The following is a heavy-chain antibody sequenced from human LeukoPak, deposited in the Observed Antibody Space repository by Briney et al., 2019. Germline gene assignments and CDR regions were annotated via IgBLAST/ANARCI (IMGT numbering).Heavy chain of an antibody. CDR3: AKRAVTTFVGLRLTDYYFDY. J-gene: IGHJ4*02. D-gene: IGHD4-17*01. V-gene: IGHV3-23*01. CDR1: GFMFSTYA. Sequence: GGSLRLSCAASGFMFSTYAMSWVRQAPGKGLEWVSGISDSGSNTYYADSVKGRFTISRDNSKNTLYLQMNSLRAEDTAVYYCAKRAVTTFVGLRLTDYYFDYWGQGTLVTVSS. CDR2: ISDSGSNT.